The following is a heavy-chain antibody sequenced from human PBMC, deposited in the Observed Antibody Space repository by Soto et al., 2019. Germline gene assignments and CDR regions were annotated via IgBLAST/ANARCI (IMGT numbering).Heavy chain of an antibody. V-gene: IGHV4-39*01. CDR3: ARRGGLVVRGVENWFAP. CDR2: IHYSGST. J-gene: IGHJ5*02. Sequence: QLQLQESGPGLVKPSETLSLTCSVSGGSISRSNYYWGWIRQPPGKGLEWIGSIHYSGSTNYNPSLTSRLNISVDTSKNQFSLRLTSVTAADTAVYYCARRGGLVVRGVENWFAPWGQGIMVTVSS. D-gene: IGHD3-10*01. CDR1: GGSISRSNYY.